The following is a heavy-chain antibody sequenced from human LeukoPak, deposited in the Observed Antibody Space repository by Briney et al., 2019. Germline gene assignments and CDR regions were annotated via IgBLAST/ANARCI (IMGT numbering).Heavy chain of an antibody. CDR2: ITSGFTP. Sequence: QPGGSLRLSCAASGLTFSDHAMSWFRQAPGKGLEWVAGITSGFTPHYADSVKGRFTISRDNSKNTVHLQLNSLRAEDTAIYYCAKDYSESRVADVFFEYWGQGTLVTVS. CDR3: AKDYSESRVADVFFEY. D-gene: IGHD2-15*01. J-gene: IGHJ4*02. CDR1: GLTFSDHA. V-gene: IGHV3-23*01.